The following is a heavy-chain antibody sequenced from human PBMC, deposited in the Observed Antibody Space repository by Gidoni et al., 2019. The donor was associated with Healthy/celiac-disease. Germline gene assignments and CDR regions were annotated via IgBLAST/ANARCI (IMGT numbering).Heavy chain of an antibody. V-gene: IGHV3-9*01. D-gene: IGHD3-22*01. Sequence: EVQLVESGGGLVQPGRSVRLSCAASGFTFDDYAMPWVRQAPGKGLEWFSGISWNSGSIGYADSVKGRFTISRDNAKNSLYLQMNSLRAEDTALYYCAKDFGPYYYDSSGYYGFYFQHWGQGTLVTVSS. CDR1: GFTFDDYA. CDR3: AKDFGPYYYDSSGYYGFYFQH. CDR2: ISWNSGSI. J-gene: IGHJ1*01.